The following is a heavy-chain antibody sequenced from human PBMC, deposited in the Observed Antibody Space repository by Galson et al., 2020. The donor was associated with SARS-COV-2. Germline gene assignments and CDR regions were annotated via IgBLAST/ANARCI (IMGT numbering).Heavy chain of an antibody. J-gene: IGHJ4*02. Sequence: GESLKISCAASGFTFSSYNMNWVRQAPGKGLEWVSFITSSSTTYYADSVKGRFTISRDNAKNSLYLQMSGLRDDDTALYYCSRGLSSSWPFSDFGGQGALVTVSS. V-gene: IGHV3-48*02. CDR2: ITSSSTT. D-gene: IGHD6-13*01. CDR3: SRGLSSSWPFSDF. CDR1: GFTFSSYN.